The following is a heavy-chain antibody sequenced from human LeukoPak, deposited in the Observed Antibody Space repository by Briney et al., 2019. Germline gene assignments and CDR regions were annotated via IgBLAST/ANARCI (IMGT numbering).Heavy chain of an antibody. Sequence: GGSLRFSCVASGFTFSSYWRHWLRQAPGRGRVWVSRINSDGSSTSYADSVKGRFTMSRDNPKNTLYLQMNSLRAEDTAVYYCARVLSGGDRSLDYWGQGTLVTVSS. CDR1: GFTFSSYW. CDR3: ARVLSGGDRSLDY. J-gene: IGHJ4*02. CDR2: INSDGSST. V-gene: IGHV3-74*01. D-gene: IGHD2-21*02.